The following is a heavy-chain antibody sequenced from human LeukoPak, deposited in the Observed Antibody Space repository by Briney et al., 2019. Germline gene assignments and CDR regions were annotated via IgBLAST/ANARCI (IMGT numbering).Heavy chain of an antibody. CDR2: IYTSGST. V-gene: IGHV4-4*07. Sequence: SETLSLTCTVSGGSISSYYWSWIRQPAGKGLEWIGRIYTSGSTNYNPSLKSRVTMSVDTSKNQFSLKLTSVTTADTAVYYCARAGGVKTAALDLDYWGQGTLVTVSS. CDR1: GGSISSYY. J-gene: IGHJ4*02. D-gene: IGHD6-25*01. CDR3: ARAGGVKTAALDLDY.